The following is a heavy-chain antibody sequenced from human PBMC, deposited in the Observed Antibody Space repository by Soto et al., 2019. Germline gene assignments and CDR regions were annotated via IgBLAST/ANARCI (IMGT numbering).Heavy chain of an antibody. J-gene: IGHJ6*02. Sequence: PGGSLTLSCAASGFSFSNDNMHWVRQDPGKGREWVSSIGRRSDIYYADSVKGRFTISRDNAKTSVSLPMNSLRDEDTAVYYCAREETACPLAYGRDVWGQGTTVTVSS. D-gene: IGHD2-21*02. CDR3: AREETACPLAYGRDV. V-gene: IGHV3-21*01. CDR1: GFSFSNDN. CDR2: IGRRSDI.